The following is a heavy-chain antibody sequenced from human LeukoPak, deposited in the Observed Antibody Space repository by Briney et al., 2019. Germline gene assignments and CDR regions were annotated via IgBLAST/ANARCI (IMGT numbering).Heavy chain of an antibody. V-gene: IGHV3-21*01. Sequence: GGSLRLSCAASGFTFSSYSMNWVRQAPGKGLEWVSSISSSSSYIYYADSVKGRFTISRDNAKNSLYLQMNSLRAEDTAVYYCAKGGDGYNYGYYYYYMDVWGKGTTVTISS. CDR3: AKGGDGYNYGYYYYYMDV. CDR1: GFTFSSYS. J-gene: IGHJ6*03. D-gene: IGHD5-24*01. CDR2: ISSSSSYI.